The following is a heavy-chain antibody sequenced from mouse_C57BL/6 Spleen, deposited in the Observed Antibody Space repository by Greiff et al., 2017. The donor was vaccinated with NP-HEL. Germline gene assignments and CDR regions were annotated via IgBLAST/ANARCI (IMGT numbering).Heavy chain of an antibody. J-gene: IGHJ4*01. Sequence: DVKLVESGGGLVKPGGSLKLSCAASGFAFSDYGMHWVRQAPEKGLEWVAYISSGSSTIYYADTVKGRFTISRDNAKNTLFLQMTSLRSEDTAMYYCANYDGAYYAMDYWGQGTSVTVSS. CDR1: GFAFSDYG. D-gene: IGHD2-4*01. CDR2: ISSGSSTI. V-gene: IGHV5-17*01. CDR3: ANYDGAYYAMDY.